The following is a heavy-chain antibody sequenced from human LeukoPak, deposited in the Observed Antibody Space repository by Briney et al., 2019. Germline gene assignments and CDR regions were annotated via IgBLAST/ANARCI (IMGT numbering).Heavy chain of an antibody. J-gene: IGHJ4*02. CDR3: ARSDHYDSNGYYDY. D-gene: IGHD3-22*01. V-gene: IGHV3-33*01. CDR2: IWHDGSNQ. Sequence: GRSLRLSCVASGFTFSSYGIHWVRQAPGKGLEWVSVIWHDGSNQKHADSVKGRFTISRDNSKNTLYLQMNSLRAEDTALYYCARSDHYDSNGYYDYWGQGTLVTVSS. CDR1: GFTFSSYG.